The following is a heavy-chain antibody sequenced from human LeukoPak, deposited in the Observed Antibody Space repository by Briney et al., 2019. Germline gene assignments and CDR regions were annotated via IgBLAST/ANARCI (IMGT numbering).Heavy chain of an antibody. CDR3: ARDLRTVIGWYFDL. Sequence: PGGSLRLSCAASGFTVSSNYMSWVRQAPGKGLEWVSVIYSGGSTYYADSVKGRFTISRDNAKNSLYLQMDSLRAEDTAVYYCARDLRTVIGWYFDLWGRGTLVTVSS. J-gene: IGHJ2*01. D-gene: IGHD4-17*01. CDR1: GFTVSSNY. CDR2: IYSGGST. V-gene: IGHV3-53*01.